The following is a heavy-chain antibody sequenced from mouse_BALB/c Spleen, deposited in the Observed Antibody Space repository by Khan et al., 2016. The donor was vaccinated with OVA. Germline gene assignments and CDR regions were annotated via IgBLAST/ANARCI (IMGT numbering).Heavy chain of an antibody. CDR3: ARRSV. Sequence: EVQLQESGPGLVKPSQSLTLTCTVTGYSITGDYAWNWIRQFPGSKLEWMGYIHYSGSTSYNPSLKSRISITRDTSKNQFFQQLNSVTTEDTATYYCARRSVWGAGTTVTVSS. V-gene: IGHV3-2*02. CDR1: GYSITGDYA. CDR2: IHYSGST. J-gene: IGHJ1*01.